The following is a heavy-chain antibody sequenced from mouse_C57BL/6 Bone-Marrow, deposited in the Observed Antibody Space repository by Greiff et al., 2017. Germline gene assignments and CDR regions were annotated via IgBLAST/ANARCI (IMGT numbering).Heavy chain of an antibody. V-gene: IGHV1-72*01. CDR2: IDPNSGGT. Sequence: QVQLQQSGAELVKPGASVKLSCKASGYTFTSYWMHWVKQRPGRGLEWIGRIDPNSGGTKYTEKFKSKATLTVDKPSSTAYMQISSLTSEDSAVYYCARWDYGYDYWYFDVWGTGTTVTVSS. CDR3: ARWDYGYDYWYFDV. CDR1: GYTFTSYW. D-gene: IGHD2-2*01. J-gene: IGHJ1*03.